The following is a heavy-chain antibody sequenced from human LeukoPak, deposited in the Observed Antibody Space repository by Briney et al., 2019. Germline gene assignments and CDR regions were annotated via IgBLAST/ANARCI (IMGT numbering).Heavy chain of an antibody. CDR1: GFTFSSYA. CDR2: ISYDGSNK. D-gene: IGHD2/OR15-2a*01. V-gene: IGHV3-30*04. J-gene: IGHJ4*01. Sequence: GGSLRLSCAASGFTFSSYAMHWVRQAPGKGLEWVAVISYDGSNKYYADSVKGRFTISRDNSKNTLYLQMNSLRAEDTAVYYCAPPAGSSAIDYWGQGTMVTVSS. CDR3: APPAGSSAIDY.